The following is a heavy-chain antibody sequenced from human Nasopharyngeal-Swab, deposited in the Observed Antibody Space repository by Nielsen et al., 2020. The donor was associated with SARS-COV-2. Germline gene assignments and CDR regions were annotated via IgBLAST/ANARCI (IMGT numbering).Heavy chain of an antibody. J-gene: IGHJ4*02. CDR3: AAGLDY. Sequence: GESLKISCAASGFTFSTYSMHWVRQAPGKGLEWVSAITSSGSYIYYADSVKGRFTISRDNAKISLFLQMNSLRVEDTAVYYCAAGLDYWGQGILVTVSS. V-gene: IGHV3-21*01. CDR2: ITSSGSYI. CDR1: GFTFSTYS.